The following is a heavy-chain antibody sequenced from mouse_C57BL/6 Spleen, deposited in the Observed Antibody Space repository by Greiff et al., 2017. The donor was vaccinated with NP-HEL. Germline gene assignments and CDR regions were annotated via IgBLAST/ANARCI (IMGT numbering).Heavy chain of an antibody. V-gene: IGHV1-69*01. D-gene: IGHD3-2*02. J-gene: IGHJ4*01. Sequence: VQLQQPGAELVMPGASVKLSCKASGYTFTSYWMHWVKQRPGQGLEWIGEIDPSDSYTNYNQKFKGKSTLTVDKSSSTANMQLSSLTSEDSAVYYCASQLNYAMDYWGQGTSVTVSS. CDR3: ASQLNYAMDY. CDR1: GYTFTSYW. CDR2: IDPSDSYT.